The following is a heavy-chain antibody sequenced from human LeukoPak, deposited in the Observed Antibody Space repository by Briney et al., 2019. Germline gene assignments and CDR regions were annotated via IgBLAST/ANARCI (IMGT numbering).Heavy chain of an antibody. CDR1: GYTFTSYD. CDR3: AVVYCSSTSCQPPDP. CDR2: ISAYNGNT. D-gene: IGHD2-2*01. J-gene: IGHJ5*02. Sequence: GASVKVSCKSSGYTFTSYDINWVRQATGQGLEWMGWISAYNGNTNYAQKLQGRVTMTTDTSTSTAYMELRGLRSDDTAVYYCAVVYCSSTSCQPPDPWGQGTLVTVSS. V-gene: IGHV1-18*01.